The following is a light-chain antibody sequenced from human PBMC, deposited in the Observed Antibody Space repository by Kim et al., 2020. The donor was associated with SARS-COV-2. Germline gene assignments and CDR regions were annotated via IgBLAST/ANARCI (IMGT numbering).Light chain of an antibody. Sequence: EIVLTQSPATLSLSPGERATLSCRASQSFSNYLAWYQQKAGQAPRLLIYDAFNRATGIPARFSGSGSGTDFTLTISSLEPEIFAVYYCQQRSKWFTFGRGTRLEIK. V-gene: IGKV3-11*01. CDR2: DAF. CDR1: QSFSNY. CDR3: QQRSKWFT. J-gene: IGKJ5*01.